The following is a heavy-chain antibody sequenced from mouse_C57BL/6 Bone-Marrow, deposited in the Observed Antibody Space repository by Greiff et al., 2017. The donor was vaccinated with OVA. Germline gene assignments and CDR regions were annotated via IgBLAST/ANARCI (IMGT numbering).Heavy chain of an antibody. V-gene: IGHV1-62-2*01. CDR3: ARHERRTLAMDY. CDR2: FYPGSGSI. J-gene: IGHJ4*01. CDR1: GYTFTEYT. Sequence: QVQLQQSGAELVKPGASVKLSCKASGYTFTEYTIHWVKQRPGQGLEWIGWFYPGSGSITYNEKFKDKATLTAAKSSSTVYMELSRLTSEDSAVYYCARHERRTLAMDYWGQGTSVTVSS.